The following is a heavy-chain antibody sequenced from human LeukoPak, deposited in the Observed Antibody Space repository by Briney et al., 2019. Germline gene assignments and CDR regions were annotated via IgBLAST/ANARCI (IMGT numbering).Heavy chain of an antibody. V-gene: IGHV3-33*05. CDR3: ARWTGSDSGGSLDY. D-gene: IGHD3-22*01. Sequence: GMSLRLSCGASGFTFSGHCMHWVRQPPGKGLEWVALIPYDGSQTSYIDSVKGRFTISRDNSKNTLYLQMKTLRAADRAVFYCARWTGSDSGGSLDYWGGGSLVTVSS. J-gene: IGHJ4*02. CDR1: GFTFSGHC. CDR2: IPYDGSQT.